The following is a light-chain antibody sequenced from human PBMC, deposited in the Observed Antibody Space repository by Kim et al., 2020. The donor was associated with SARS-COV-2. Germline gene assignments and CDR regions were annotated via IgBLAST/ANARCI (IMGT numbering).Light chain of an antibody. CDR2: RDS. Sequence: SYELTQPPSVSVSPGQTASITCSGDKLGDKYVSWHQQKPGQSPVLVIYRDSERPSGIPERFSGSNSGNTASLTISGTQAMDEADYYCQAWDTSTYVFGTGTKVTVL. V-gene: IGLV3-1*01. CDR1: KLGDKY. CDR3: QAWDTSTYV. J-gene: IGLJ1*01.